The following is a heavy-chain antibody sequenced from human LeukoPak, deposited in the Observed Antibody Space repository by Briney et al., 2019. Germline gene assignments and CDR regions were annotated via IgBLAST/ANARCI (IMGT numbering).Heavy chain of an antibody. Sequence: GGSLRLSCAVTGFTVTNNYMTWVRQAPGKGLEWVSVVYSGGNTYYADSVKGRFTISRDSSQATLYLQMNSLRAEDTAVYYCARGMPGAPGGGFCDYWGQGTLVTVSS. CDR2: VYSGGNT. D-gene: IGHD3-16*01. J-gene: IGHJ4*02. CDR1: GFTVTNNY. CDR3: ARGMPGAPGGGFCDY. V-gene: IGHV3-66*01.